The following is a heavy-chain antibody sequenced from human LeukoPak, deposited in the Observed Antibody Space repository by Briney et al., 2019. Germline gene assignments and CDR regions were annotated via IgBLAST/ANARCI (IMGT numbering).Heavy chain of an antibody. V-gene: IGHV3-23*01. CDR2: ISNSGGST. J-gene: IGHJ4*02. D-gene: IGHD6-13*01. Sequence: GGSLRLSCAASGFTFSNYAMSWVRQAPGKGLEWVSAISNSGGSTFYADSVKGRFTISRDNVKNTLYLQMNSLRVEDTAVYYCARDSEAVAGDFDYWGQGTLVTVSS. CDR3: ARDSEAVAGDFDY. CDR1: GFTFSNYA.